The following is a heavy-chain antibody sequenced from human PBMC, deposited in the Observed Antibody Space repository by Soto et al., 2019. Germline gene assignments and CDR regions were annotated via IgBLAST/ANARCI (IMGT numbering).Heavy chain of an antibody. CDR3: ARAPNWNTLMSRMDV. CDR2: INHSGTT. V-gene: IGHV4-34*01. J-gene: IGHJ6*02. Sequence: SEALSLTCRVYGGSFSGYYWSWIRQPPGKGLEWIGEINHSGTTNYSPSLKSRVTISGDTSNNQFSLKLTSVTAADTALYYCARAPNWNTLMSRMDVWAQRTTVPLAS. D-gene: IGHD1-1*01. CDR1: GGSFSGYY.